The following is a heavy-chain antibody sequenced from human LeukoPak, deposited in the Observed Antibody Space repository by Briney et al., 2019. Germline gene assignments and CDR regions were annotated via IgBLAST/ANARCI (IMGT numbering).Heavy chain of an antibody. V-gene: IGHV4-34*01. CDR2: INHSGST. CDR1: GGSFSGYY. Sequence: SETLSLTCAVYGGSFSGYYWSWIRQPPGKGLEWIGEINHSGSTNYNPSLKSRVTISVDTSKNQFSLKLSSVTAADTAVYYCARDLSEWLRDFDYWGQGTLVTVSS. CDR3: ARDLSEWLRDFDY. D-gene: IGHD5-12*01. J-gene: IGHJ4*02.